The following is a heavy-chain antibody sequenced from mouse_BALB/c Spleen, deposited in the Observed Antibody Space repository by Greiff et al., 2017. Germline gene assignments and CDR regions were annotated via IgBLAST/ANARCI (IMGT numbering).Heavy chain of an antibody. CDR1: GFTFSSFG. D-gene: IGHD1-2*01. Sequence: EVQGVESGGGLVQPGGSRKLSCAASGFTFSSFGMHWVRQAPEKGLEWVAYISSGSSTIYYADTVKGRFTISRDNPKNTLFLQMTSLRSEDTAMYYCARSTTATDFDVWGAGTTVTVSS. CDR2: ISSGSSTI. J-gene: IGHJ1*01. CDR3: ARSTTATDFDV. V-gene: IGHV5-17*02.